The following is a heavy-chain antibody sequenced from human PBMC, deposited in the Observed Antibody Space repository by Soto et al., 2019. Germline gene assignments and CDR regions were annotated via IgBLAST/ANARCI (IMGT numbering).Heavy chain of an antibody. Sequence: QVQLVQSGAEVKKPGASVKVSCKASGYTFTSYAMHWVRQAPGQRLEWMGWINAGNGNTKYSQKFQGRVTITRDTSASTAYMELSSLRSEDTAVYYCARGKRGLAVAALFDYWGQGTLVTVSS. CDR1: GYTFTSYA. CDR2: INAGNGNT. J-gene: IGHJ4*02. D-gene: IGHD6-19*01. V-gene: IGHV1-3*01. CDR3: ARGKRGLAVAALFDY.